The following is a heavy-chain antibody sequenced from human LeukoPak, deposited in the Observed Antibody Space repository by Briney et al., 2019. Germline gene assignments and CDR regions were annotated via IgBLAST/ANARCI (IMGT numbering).Heavy chain of an antibody. CDR3: VRDFHRRLYDSSGYYLY. Sequence: GGSLRLSCAASGFTFSSYSMNWVRQAPGKGLEWVSYISSSSSTIYYADSVKGRFTISRDNAKNSLYLQMNSLRAEDTAVYYCVRDFHRRLYDSSGYYLYWGQGTLVTVSS. J-gene: IGHJ4*02. D-gene: IGHD3-22*01. CDR2: ISSSSSTI. V-gene: IGHV3-48*01. CDR1: GFTFSSYS.